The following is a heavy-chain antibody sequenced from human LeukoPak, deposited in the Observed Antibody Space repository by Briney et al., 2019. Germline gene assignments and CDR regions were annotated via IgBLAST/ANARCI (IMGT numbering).Heavy chain of an antibody. J-gene: IGHJ4*02. V-gene: IGHV4-38-2*02. Sequence: KPSETLSLTCTVSGYSISSGYYWGWIRQPPGKGLEWIGSIYHSGSTYYNPSLKSRVTISVDTSKNQFSLKLSSVTAADTAVYYCARASYQLLIDYWGQGTLVTVSS. CDR2: IYHSGST. D-gene: IGHD2-2*01. CDR1: GYSISSGYY. CDR3: ARASYQLLIDY.